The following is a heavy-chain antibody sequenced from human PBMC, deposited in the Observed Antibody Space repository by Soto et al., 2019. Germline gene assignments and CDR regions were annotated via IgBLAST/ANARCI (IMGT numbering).Heavy chain of an antibody. Sequence: QVQLQQSGPGLMTPSQTLSITCTVSGGSISSDYYHWTWIRQSPGKGPAWIGYIHHSGSILYNPSLTSRVTISVDTSKNQFSLHLSSVTAADTAEYFCAREDDGGDSLDVWGQGTTVTVSS. V-gene: IGHV4-30-4*08. CDR1: GGSISSDYYH. CDR3: AREDDGGDSLDV. J-gene: IGHJ6*02. D-gene: IGHD2-21*02. CDR2: IHHSGSI.